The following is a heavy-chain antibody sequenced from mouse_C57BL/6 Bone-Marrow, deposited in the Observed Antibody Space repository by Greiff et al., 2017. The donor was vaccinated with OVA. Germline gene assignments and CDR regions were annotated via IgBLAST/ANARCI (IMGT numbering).Heavy chain of an antibody. CDR3: ARARALAMDY. V-gene: IGHV1-80*01. CDR1: GYAFSSYW. CDR2: IYPGDGDT. J-gene: IGHJ4*01. Sequence: QVQLKESGAELVKPGASVKISCKASGYAFSSYWMNWVKQRPGKGLEWIGQIYPGDGDTNYNGKFKGKATLTADKSSSTAYMQLSSLTSEDSAVYFCARARALAMDYWGQGTSVTVSS.